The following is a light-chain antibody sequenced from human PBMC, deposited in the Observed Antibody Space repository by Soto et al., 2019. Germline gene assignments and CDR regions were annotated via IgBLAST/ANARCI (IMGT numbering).Light chain of an antibody. J-gene: IGKJ1*01. CDR3: QQRTNKFWT. CDR1: QSVSSY. V-gene: IGKV3-11*01. Sequence: EIVLTQSPATLSLSPGERATLSCRASQSVSSYLAWYQQKPGQAPRLLIYDASTRATGIPARFSGSGSGIDFTLTISSLEPEDFAVYYCQQRTNKFWTFGQGTKVEIK. CDR2: DAS.